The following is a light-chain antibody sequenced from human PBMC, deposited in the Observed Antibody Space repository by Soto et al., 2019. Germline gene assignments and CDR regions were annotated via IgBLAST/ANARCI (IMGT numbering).Light chain of an antibody. CDR1: QSISNY. V-gene: IGKV1-39*01. J-gene: IGKJ1*01. CDR2: AAS. Sequence: DIQMTQSPSSLSASVGDRDTITCRASQSISNYLNWYQQKPGKAPKLLIYAASSLQSGVPSRFSGSGSGTDFTLTISSLQPEDVATYYCQQSYSTPTFGQGTKVEIK. CDR3: QQSYSTPT.